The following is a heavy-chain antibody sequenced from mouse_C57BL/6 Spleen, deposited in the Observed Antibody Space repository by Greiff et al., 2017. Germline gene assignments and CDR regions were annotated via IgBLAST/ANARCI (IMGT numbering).Heavy chain of an antibody. CDR3: ARGGDYGDPLLAMGD. Sequence: VQLQQSGAELMKPGASVKLSCTATGYTFTGYWIAWVQQRPGHGLEWVGEILPGSGSTNYTEKVKGKATFTADTSSNTAYMQRSRLTTEDSAIYYGARGGDYGDPLLAMGDWGQRTSVPAS. V-gene: IGHV1-9*01. CDR1: GYTFTGYW. J-gene: IGHJ4*01. CDR2: ILPGSGST. D-gene: IGHD2-4*01.